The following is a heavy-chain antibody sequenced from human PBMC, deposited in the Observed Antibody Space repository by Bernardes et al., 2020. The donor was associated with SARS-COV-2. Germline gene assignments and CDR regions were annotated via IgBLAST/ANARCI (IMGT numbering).Heavy chain of an antibody. J-gene: IGHJ2*01. CDR1: GVSISSHY. V-gene: IGHV4-59*11. CDR3: ARHRETTDWYFDL. CDR2: NYYSVNT. D-gene: IGHD1-26*01. Sequence: SETLSLTCTVSGVSISSHYWSWIRQPPGKGLEWIGYNYYSVNTNHNPSLKSRVTISVDTSKNQFSLKLNSVTAADTAVYYCARHRETTDWYFDLWGRGTLVTVSS.